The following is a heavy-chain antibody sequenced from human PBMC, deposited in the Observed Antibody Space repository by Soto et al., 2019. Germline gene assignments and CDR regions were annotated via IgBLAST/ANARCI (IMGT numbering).Heavy chain of an antibody. V-gene: IGHV3-30-3*01. CDR3: ARVDYYDSSGYNQIGDY. CDR1: GFTFSSYA. CDR2: ISYDGSNK. Sequence: RLSCAASGFTFSSYAMHWVRQAPGKGLEWVAVISYDGSNKYYADSVKGRFTISRDNSKNTLYLQMNSLRAEDTAVYYCARVDYYDSSGYNQIGDYWGQGXLVTVSS. D-gene: IGHD3-22*01. J-gene: IGHJ4*02.